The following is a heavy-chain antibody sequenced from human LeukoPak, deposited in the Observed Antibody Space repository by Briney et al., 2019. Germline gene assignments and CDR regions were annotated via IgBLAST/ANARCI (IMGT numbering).Heavy chain of an antibody. CDR1: GGSFSGYY. D-gene: IGHD4-17*01. CDR3: ARAKRGIMTTVLISYYYGMDV. V-gene: IGHV4-34*01. Sequence: SSETLSLTCAVYGGSFSGYYWSWIRQPPGKGLEWIGEINHSGSTNYNPSLKSRVTISVDTSKNQFSLKLSSVTAADTAVYYCARAKRGIMTTVLISYYYGMDVWGQGTTVTVSS. CDR2: INHSGST. J-gene: IGHJ6*02.